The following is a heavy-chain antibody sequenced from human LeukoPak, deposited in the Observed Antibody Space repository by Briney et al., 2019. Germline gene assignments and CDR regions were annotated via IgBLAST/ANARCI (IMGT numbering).Heavy chain of an antibody. CDR1: GASISSDY. CDR3: ARVRGGYYDSSGSLFDY. Sequence: SETLSLTCIVSGASISSDYWSWIRQPPGKGLEWIGYIFFSGSTNYNPSLKSRVTMSVDTSKNQLSLNLSSVTAADTAVYYCARVRGGYYDSSGSLFDYWGQGTLVTVSS. CDR2: IFFSGST. J-gene: IGHJ4*02. V-gene: IGHV4-59*01. D-gene: IGHD3-22*01.